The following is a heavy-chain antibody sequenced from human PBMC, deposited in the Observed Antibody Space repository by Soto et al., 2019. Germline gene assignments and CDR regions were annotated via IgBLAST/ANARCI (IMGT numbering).Heavy chain of an antibody. CDR3: AAYNGIYVDY. V-gene: IGHV5-51*03. J-gene: IGHJ4*02. Sequence: EVQLVQSGAEVKKPGESLKISCQASGYSFWIGWVRQKPGKGLEWMGIIFPADSDTKYSPSFQGQVTISVDQSITTAYLQWSRLKASDTAVYYCAAYNGIYVDYWGQGTLVTGSS. CDR1: GYSFW. CDR2: IFPADSDT. D-gene: IGHD1-26*01.